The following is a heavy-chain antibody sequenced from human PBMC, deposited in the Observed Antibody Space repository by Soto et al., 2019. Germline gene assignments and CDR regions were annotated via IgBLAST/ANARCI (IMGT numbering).Heavy chain of an antibody. V-gene: IGHV1-3*01. CDR1: GYTFTSYA. CDR3: ARVSPHPIAVDY. Sequence: ASVKVSCKASGYTFTSYAMHWVRQAPGQRLEWMGWINAGNGNTKYSQKFQGRVTITRDTSASTAYMELSSLRSEGTAVYYCARVSPHPIAVDYWGQGTLVTVSS. J-gene: IGHJ4*02. CDR2: INAGNGNT. D-gene: IGHD6-13*01.